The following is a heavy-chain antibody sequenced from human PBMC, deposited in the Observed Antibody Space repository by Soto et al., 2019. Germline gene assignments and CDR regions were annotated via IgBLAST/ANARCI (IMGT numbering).Heavy chain of an antibody. CDR1: GFTFGDYA. J-gene: IGHJ6*02. CDR3: TRVAAAGTFDRSYYYYYGMDV. Sequence: GGSLRLSCTASGFTFGDYAMSWFRQAPGKGLEWVGFIRSKAYGGTTEYAASVKGRFTISRDDSKSIAYLQMNSLKTEDTAVYYCTRVAAAGTFDRSYYYYYGMDVWGQGTTVTVSS. D-gene: IGHD6-13*01. V-gene: IGHV3-49*03. CDR2: IRSKAYGGTT.